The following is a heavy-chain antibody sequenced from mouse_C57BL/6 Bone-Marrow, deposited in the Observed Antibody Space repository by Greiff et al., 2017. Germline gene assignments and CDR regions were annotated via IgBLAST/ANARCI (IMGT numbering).Heavy chain of an antibody. CDR1: GFTFSSYG. J-gene: IGHJ1*03. V-gene: IGHV5-6*01. CDR3: ARHGYFDV. Sequence: EVKLVESGGDLVKPGGSLKLSCAASGFTFSSYGMSWVRQTPDKRLEWVATISSGGSYTYYPDSVKGRFTISRDNAKNTLYLQMSSLKSEDTAMYYCARHGYFDVGGTGTAVTASS. CDR2: ISSGGSYT.